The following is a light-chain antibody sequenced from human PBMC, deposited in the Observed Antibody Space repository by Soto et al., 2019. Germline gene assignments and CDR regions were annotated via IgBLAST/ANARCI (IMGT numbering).Light chain of an antibody. J-gene: IGKJ1*01. CDR3: QQFAISTT. CDR1: QGISNF. Sequence: DIQMTQSPSSLSASVGDRVTITCRASQGISNFLAWYQQKPGKVPKLLIYAASTLQSGVPSRFSGSGSGTDFTLTISSLQPDDFATYYCQQFAISTTFGQGTKVDIK. CDR2: AAS. V-gene: IGKV1-27*01.